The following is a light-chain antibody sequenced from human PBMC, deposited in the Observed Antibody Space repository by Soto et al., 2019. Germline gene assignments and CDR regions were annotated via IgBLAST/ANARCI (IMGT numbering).Light chain of an antibody. V-gene: IGKV3-20*01. Sequence: EIVSTQSPGTLSLSPGERATLSCRASQSVTSSYLACYQQKPGQAPRLLIYGASIRATDIPDRFTGSGSGTDFTLTISRLEPEDFAVYYCQQHGTFGPGTKVDLK. CDR2: GAS. J-gene: IGKJ3*01. CDR3: QQHGT. CDR1: QSVTSSY.